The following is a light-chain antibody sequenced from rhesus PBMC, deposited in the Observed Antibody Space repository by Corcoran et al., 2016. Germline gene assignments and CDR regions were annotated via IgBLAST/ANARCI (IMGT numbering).Light chain of an antibody. CDR3: QHGYGTPYS. CDR1: QGISNN. Sequence: DIQMTQSPSSLSASVGDTVTITCRASQGISNNLAWYQQKPGKVPKLLIYYESTLQSGVPSRFSGSGAGTDFTLTISSLQPEDFATYYCQHGYGTPYSFGQGTKVEIK. V-gene: IGKV1S15*01. J-gene: IGKJ2*01. CDR2: YES.